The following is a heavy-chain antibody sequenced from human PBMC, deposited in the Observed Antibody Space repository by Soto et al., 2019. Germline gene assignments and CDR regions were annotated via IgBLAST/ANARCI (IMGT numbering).Heavy chain of an antibody. D-gene: IGHD1-1*01. CDR2: FDPEDGET. CDR3: AAGGTRWLHSPFDY. Sequence: QVPLVQSGAEVRKPGASVEISCKVSGHTLTELSMHWVRQAPGKGLEWMGGFDPEDGETISAQKFQGRVTVTEDTSTDSTYLELSSLRSEDTAVYYCAAGGTRWLHSPFDYWGQGTLVTLSS. V-gene: IGHV1-24*01. CDR1: GHTLTELS. J-gene: IGHJ4*02.